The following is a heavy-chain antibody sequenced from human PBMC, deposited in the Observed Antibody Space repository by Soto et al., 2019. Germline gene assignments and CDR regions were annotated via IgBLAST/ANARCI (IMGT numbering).Heavy chain of an antibody. CDR3: ARDLRGYRGWFDP. Sequence: TLSLTCTVSGGSISSGDYYWSWIRQPPGKGLEWIGYIYYSGSTYYNPSLKSRVTISVDTSKNQFSLKLSSVTAADTAVYYCARDLRGYRGWFDPWGQGTLVTVSS. CDR2: IYYSGST. D-gene: IGHD5-12*01. J-gene: IGHJ5*02. CDR1: GGSISSGDYY. V-gene: IGHV4-30-4*01.